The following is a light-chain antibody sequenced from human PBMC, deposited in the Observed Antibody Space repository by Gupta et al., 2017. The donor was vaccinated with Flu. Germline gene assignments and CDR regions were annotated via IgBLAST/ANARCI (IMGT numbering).Light chain of an antibody. CDR2: AAS. Sequence: DIQMTQSPPSLSAFVGDRVTITCRASQNIYNYLNWYQQKPGRAPKLLIHAASNLQSGVPSRFSGSGSGTDYILTISSLQPEDFATYYCQQSSHIPCTFGQGTKLEIK. CDR3: QQSSHIPCT. CDR1: QNIYNY. J-gene: IGKJ2*02. V-gene: IGKV1-39*01.